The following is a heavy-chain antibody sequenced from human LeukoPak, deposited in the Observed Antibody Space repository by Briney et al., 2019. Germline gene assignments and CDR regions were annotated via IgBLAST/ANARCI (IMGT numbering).Heavy chain of an antibody. V-gene: IGHV1-8*02. Sequence: ASVKVSCKASGYTFTGYYMHWVRQAPGQGLEWMRWITPNSGNAGYAQKFQGRVTMTRNTSISTAYMELSSLRSEDTAVYYCARVGSSSWYAYYYYMDVWGKGTTVTISS. CDR3: ARVGSSSWYAYYYYMDV. CDR1: GYTFTGYY. CDR2: ITPNSGNA. D-gene: IGHD6-13*01. J-gene: IGHJ6*03.